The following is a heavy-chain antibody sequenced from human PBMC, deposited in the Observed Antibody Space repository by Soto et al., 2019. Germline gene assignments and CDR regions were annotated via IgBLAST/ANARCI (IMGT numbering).Heavy chain of an antibody. Sequence: EVQVVESGGGLVKPGGSLRLSCTFTFSMYSMNWVRQAPGKGLEWVASISSGSAYIKYAESVKGRFTISRDNAKNSLHLPMNSLRAEDTAIYHCARDQGGSYDSWFDPWGQGTLVTVSS. CDR1: TFSMYS. CDR3: ARDQGGSYDSWFDP. V-gene: IGHV3-21*06. D-gene: IGHD1-26*01. CDR2: ISSGSAYI. J-gene: IGHJ5*02.